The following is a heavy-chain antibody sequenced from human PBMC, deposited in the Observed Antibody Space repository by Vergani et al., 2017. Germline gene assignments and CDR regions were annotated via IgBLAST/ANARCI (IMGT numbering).Heavy chain of an antibody. V-gene: IGHV4-59*01. D-gene: IGHD2-2*01. J-gene: IGHJ4*02. CDR1: GGSINSYY. Sequence: QVQLQESGPGLVKPSETLSLTCTVSGGSINSYYWSWIRQPPGKGLEWIGYIYYSGSTNYNPSLKSRVTISVDTSKNRFSLKLSSVTAADTAVYYCARGLLDRYCSSTSCPHFDYWGQGTLVTVSS. CDR2: IYYSGST. CDR3: ARGLLDRYCSSTSCPHFDY.